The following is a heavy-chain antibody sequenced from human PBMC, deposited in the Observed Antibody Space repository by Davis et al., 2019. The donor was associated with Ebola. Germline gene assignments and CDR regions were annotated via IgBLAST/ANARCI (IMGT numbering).Heavy chain of an antibody. CDR2: IYWIGST. J-gene: IGHJ4*02. Sequence: SETLSLTCTVSGGSISSGDYYWSWIRQPPGKGLEWIGYIYWIGSTYYNPSLKSRVTMSVDTSKNQFSLKLSSVTAADTAVYYCARGQAPEVAAPYFDYWGQGTLVTVSS. D-gene: IGHD2-15*01. V-gene: IGHV4-30-4*01. CDR3: ARGQAPEVAAPYFDY. CDR1: GGSISSGDYY.